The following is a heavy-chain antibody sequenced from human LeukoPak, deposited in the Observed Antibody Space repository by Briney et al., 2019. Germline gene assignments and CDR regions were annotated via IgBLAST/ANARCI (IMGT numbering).Heavy chain of an antibody. J-gene: IGHJ5*02. CDR1: GFTFSSYE. Sequence: GGSLRLCCAASGFTFSSYEMNWVRQAPGKGLEWVSYISSSGSTIYYADSVKGRFTISRDKAKNSLYLQMNSLRAEDTAVYYCAREGSGSYMYNWFDPWGQGTLVTVSS. V-gene: IGHV3-48*03. CDR3: AREGSGSYMYNWFDP. D-gene: IGHD1-26*01. CDR2: ISSSGSTI.